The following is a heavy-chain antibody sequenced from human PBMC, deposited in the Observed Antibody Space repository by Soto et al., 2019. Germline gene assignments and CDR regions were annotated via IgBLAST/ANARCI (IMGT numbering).Heavy chain of an antibody. Sequence: SETLSLTCTVSGGSISSYYWSWIRQPPGKGLEWIGYIYYSGSTNYNPSLKSRVTISVDTSKNQFSPKLSSVTAADTAVYYCAREREGYDYEGYYGMDVWGQGTTVTVS. J-gene: IGHJ6*02. D-gene: IGHD4-17*01. CDR2: IYYSGST. CDR1: GGSISSYY. CDR3: AREREGYDYEGYYGMDV. V-gene: IGHV4-59*01.